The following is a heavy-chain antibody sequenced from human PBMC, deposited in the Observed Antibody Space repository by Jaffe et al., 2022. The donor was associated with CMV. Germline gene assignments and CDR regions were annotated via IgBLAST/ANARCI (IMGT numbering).Heavy chain of an antibody. D-gene: IGHD3-22*01. CDR2: IKQDGSEK. J-gene: IGHJ3*02. Sequence: EVQLVESGGGLVQPGGSLRLSCAASGFTFSSYWMSWVRQAPGKGLEWVANIKQDGSEKYYVDSVKGRFTISRDNAKNSLYLQMNSLRAEDTAVYYCARWGGPQTYYYDSSGSTERDAFDIWGQGTMVTVSS. V-gene: IGHV3-7*03. CDR3: ARWGGPQTYYYDSSGSTERDAFDI. CDR1: GFTFSSYW.